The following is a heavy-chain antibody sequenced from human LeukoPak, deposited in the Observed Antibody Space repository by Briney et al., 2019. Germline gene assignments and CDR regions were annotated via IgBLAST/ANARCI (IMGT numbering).Heavy chain of an antibody. D-gene: IGHD4-11*01. CDR2: IYYSGST. J-gene: IGHJ4*02. CDR1: GGSISGSSYY. CDR3: VRQKITTSDY. Sequence: SETLSLTCTVSGGSISGSSYYWGWIRQSPGKGLEWIGSIYYSGSTYYNPSLKSRLTISVDTSKNQFSLKLSSVTAADTAVYYCVRQKITTSDYWGQGNMVTVSS. V-gene: IGHV4-39*01.